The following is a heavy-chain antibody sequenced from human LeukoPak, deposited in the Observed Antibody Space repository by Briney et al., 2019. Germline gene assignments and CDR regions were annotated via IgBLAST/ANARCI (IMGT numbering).Heavy chain of an antibody. J-gene: IGHJ3*02. V-gene: IGHV4-39*07. CDR3: AGSMIVVATDAFDI. D-gene: IGHD3-22*01. Sequence: SETLSLTCTVSGGSISSSSYYWGWIRQPPGKGLEWIGSIYYSGSTYYNPSLKSRVTISVDRSKNQFSLKLSSVTAADTAVYYCAGSMIVVATDAFDIWGQGTMVTVSS. CDR1: GGSISSSSYY. CDR2: IYYSGST.